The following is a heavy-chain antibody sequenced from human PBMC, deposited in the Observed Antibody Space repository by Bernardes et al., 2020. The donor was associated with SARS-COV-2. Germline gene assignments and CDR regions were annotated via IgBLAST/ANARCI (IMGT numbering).Heavy chain of an antibody. Sequence: ASVKVSCKASGYTFSAYYIHWVRQAPGHGLDWMGWINPNSGATHYPQKFQGRVTFTGDTSISTAYMELSRLRSDDTAVFYCARPKGYCSTCLCPPTVDFWGQGSRVTGCS. CDR1: GYTFSAYY. D-gene: IGHD2-2*01. V-gene: IGHV1-2*02. J-gene: IGHJ4*01. CDR3: ARPKGYCSTCLCPPTVDF. CDR2: INPNSGAT.